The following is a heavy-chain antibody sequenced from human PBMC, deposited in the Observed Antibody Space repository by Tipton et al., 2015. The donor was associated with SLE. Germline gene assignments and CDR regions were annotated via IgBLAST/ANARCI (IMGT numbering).Heavy chain of an antibody. CDR2: MYYSGSA. CDR1: GGSISSYY. D-gene: IGHD5-12*01. CDR3: ATSGYAGYDWDDPAYV. Sequence: TLSLTCTVSGGSISSYYWSWIRQPPGKGLEWIGYMYYSGSANYSSSLKSRATISIDPSKDQVSLKLTSVTAADTAVYYCATSGYAGYDWDDPAYVWGPGKRLIVSA. J-gene: IGHJ3*01. V-gene: IGHV4-59*13.